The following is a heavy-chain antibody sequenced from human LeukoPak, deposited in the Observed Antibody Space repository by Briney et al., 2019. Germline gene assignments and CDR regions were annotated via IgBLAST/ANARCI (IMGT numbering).Heavy chain of an antibody. Sequence: SETLSLTCTVSGAPISNYYWSWIRQPAGKGLEWIGRVYTGGSTNYNPSLRSRATISVDKSRNQFFLNLRSVTAADTAVYYCAGRDYWGQGTLVTVSS. D-gene: IGHD1-26*01. CDR2: VYTGGST. CDR1: GAPISNYY. CDR3: AGRDY. V-gene: IGHV4-4*07. J-gene: IGHJ4*02.